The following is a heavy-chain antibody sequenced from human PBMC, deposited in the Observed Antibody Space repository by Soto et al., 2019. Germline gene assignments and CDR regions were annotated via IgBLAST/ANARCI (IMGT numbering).Heavy chain of an antibody. D-gene: IGHD1-26*01. J-gene: IGHJ4*02. CDR2: ISWNSGSI. CDR3: TRGGAVFDY. CDR1: GFTFDDYA. Sequence: GGSLRLSCAASGFTFDDYAMHWVRQAPWKGLEWVSGISWNSGSIGYADSVKGRFTISRDNAKNSLYLQMNSLRAGDTAVYYCTRGGAVFDYWGQGTLVTVSS. V-gene: IGHV3-9*01.